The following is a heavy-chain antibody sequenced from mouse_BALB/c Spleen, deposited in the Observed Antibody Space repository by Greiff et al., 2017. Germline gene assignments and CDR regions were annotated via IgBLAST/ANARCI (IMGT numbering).Heavy chain of an antibody. D-gene: IGHD1-2*01. J-gene: IGHJ3*01. CDR2: ISYSGST. CDR3: ASLLRLRGFAY. V-gene: IGHV3-2*02. CDR1: GYSITSDYA. Sequence: EVKLEESGPGLVKPSQSLSLTCTVTGYSITSDYAWNWIRQFPGNKLEWMGYISYSGSTSYNPSLKSRISITRDTSKNQFFLQLNSVTTEDTATYYCASLLRLRGFAYWGQGTLVTVSA.